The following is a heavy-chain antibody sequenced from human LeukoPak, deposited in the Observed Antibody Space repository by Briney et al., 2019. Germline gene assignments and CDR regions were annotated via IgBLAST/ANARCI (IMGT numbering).Heavy chain of an antibody. Sequence: SVKVSCKASGGTFSSYAISWVRQAPGQGLEWMGRIIPILGIANYAQKFQGRVTITADKSTSTAYMELSSLRSEDTAVYYCARDVAAAGAFFDYWGRGTLVTVSS. J-gene: IGHJ4*02. CDR2: IIPILGIA. CDR1: GGTFSSYA. D-gene: IGHD6-13*01. V-gene: IGHV1-69*04. CDR3: ARDVAAAGAFFDY.